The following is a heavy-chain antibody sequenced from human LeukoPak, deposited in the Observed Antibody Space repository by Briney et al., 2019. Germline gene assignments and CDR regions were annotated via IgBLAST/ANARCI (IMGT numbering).Heavy chain of an antibody. CDR3: ARTRNRWYYFDY. CDR2: ISSSGSTI. CDR1: GFTFSSYA. D-gene: IGHD1-14*01. J-gene: IGHJ4*02. V-gene: IGHV3-48*03. Sequence: GGSLRLSCAASGFTFSSYAMSWVRQAPGKGLEWVSYISSSGSTIYYADSVKGRFTISRDNAKNSLYLQMNSLRAEDTAVYYCARTRNRWYYFDYWGQGTLVSVSS.